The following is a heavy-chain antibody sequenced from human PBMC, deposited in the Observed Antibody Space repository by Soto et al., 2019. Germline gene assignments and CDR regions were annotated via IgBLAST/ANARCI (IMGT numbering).Heavy chain of an antibody. Sequence: VQLVESGGGLVQPGGSLRLSCAASGFTFSSYWMHWVRQAPGKGLVWVSRINSDGSSTSYADSVKGRFTISRDNAKNTLYLQMNSLRAEDTAVYYCARAADRSAADFDYWGQGTLVTVSS. J-gene: IGHJ4*02. D-gene: IGHD3-22*01. CDR2: INSDGSST. V-gene: IGHV3-74*01. CDR3: ARAADRSAADFDY. CDR1: GFTFSSYW.